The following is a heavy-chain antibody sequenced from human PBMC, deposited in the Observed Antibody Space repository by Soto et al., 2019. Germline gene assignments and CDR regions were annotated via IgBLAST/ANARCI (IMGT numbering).Heavy chain of an antibody. D-gene: IGHD3-10*01. CDR3: GGFGGGGDFDH. J-gene: IGHJ4*02. CDR2: LSGSGGST. CDR1: GFTFSSYD. V-gene: IGHV3-23*01. Sequence: EVQLLESGGGLVQPGGSLRLSCAASGFTFSSYDMSWVRQAPGKGLEWVSTLSGSGGSTHYADSVKGRFTISRDNSKNTRDLQMNSRRGGDPGVIYWGGFGGGGDFDHWGQGTLVTVSS.